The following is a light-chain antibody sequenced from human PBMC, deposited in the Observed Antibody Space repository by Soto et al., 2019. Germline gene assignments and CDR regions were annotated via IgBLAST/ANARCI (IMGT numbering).Light chain of an antibody. CDR1: TSDVGGYNY. V-gene: IGLV2-14*01. CDR3: SSYINSITFVV. CDR2: EVS. Sequence: QSVLTQPASVSGSPGQSITISCTGTTSDVGGYNYVSWYQHHPGKAPKLLIYEVSNRPSGVSSRFSGSKSGNTASLTISGLQAEDEADYYCSSYINSITFVVFGGGTKVTVL. J-gene: IGLJ2*01.